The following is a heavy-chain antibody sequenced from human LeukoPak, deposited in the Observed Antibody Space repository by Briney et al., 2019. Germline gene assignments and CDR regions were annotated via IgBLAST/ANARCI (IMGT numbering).Heavy chain of an antibody. J-gene: IGHJ4*02. CDR3: ARGGSK. V-gene: IGHV4-31*03. D-gene: IGHD3-16*01. CDR2: MYYSGKT. Sequence: SETLSLTCTVSGDSISSGGYFWTWIRQHPGKGLEWIGYMYYSGKTYYNSSLKSRVIISIDTSKNQFSLNVSSVTAADTAVYYCARGGSKWGQGTLVTVSS. CDR1: GDSISSGGYF.